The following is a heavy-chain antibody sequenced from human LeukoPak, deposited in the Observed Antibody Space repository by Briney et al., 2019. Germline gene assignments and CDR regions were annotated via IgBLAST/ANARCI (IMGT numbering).Heavy chain of an antibody. Sequence: SETLSLTCAVYGGSFSGYYWSWIRQPPGKGLEWIGEINHSGSTNYNPSLKSRVTISVDTSKNQFSLNLSSVTAADTAVYYCARGWQWLLRRGAFDIWGQGQWSPSLQ. CDR3: ARGWQWLLRRGAFDI. V-gene: IGHV4-34*01. CDR1: GGSFSGYY. J-gene: IGHJ3*02. CDR2: INHSGST. D-gene: IGHD6-19*01.